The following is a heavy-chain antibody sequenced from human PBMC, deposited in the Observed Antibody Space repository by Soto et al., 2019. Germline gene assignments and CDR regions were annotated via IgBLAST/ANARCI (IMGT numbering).Heavy chain of an antibody. CDR1: GFTFSSYA. CDR3: AKGLRRYDSSGYYIDY. V-gene: IGHV3-23*01. D-gene: IGHD3-22*01. CDR2: ISGSGGST. Sequence: EVQLLESGGGLVQPGGSLRLSCAASGFTFSSYAMSWVRQAPGKGLEWVSAISGSGGSTYYADSVKGRFTISRDNSKNPLYLQMNSLRAEDTAVYYCAKGLRRYDSSGYYIDYWGQGTLVTVSS. J-gene: IGHJ4*02.